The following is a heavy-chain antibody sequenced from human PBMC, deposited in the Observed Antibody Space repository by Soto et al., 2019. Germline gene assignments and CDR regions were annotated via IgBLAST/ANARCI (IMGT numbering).Heavy chain of an antibody. CDR1: GFPLNTHA. CDR2: FSGRSGDT. D-gene: IGHD6-19*01. V-gene: IGHV3-23*01. Sequence: GGSLRLSCASSGFPLNTHAMTWVRPVPGKGLEWVSAFSGRSGDTYYAASVKGRFTISGDNSKNTVILEMNNLRAEDTAVYYCARDSSAWPNYFDSWGQGIQVTVSS. J-gene: IGHJ4*02. CDR3: ARDSSAWPNYFDS.